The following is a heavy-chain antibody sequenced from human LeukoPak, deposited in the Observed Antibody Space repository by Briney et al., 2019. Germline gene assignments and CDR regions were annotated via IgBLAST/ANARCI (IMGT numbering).Heavy chain of an antibody. CDR1: GFTFSSYG. V-gene: IGHV3-30*02. Sequence: PGGSLRLSCAASGFTFSSYGMHWFRQAPGKGLEWVAFIRYDGINKYYADSVKGRFTISRDNSKNTLYLQMNSLRAEDTAVYYCAKRGTVHVVDTAMAGGLSFDYWGQGTLVTVSS. CDR3: AKRGTVHVVDTAMAGGLSFDY. D-gene: IGHD5-18*01. J-gene: IGHJ4*02. CDR2: IRYDGINK.